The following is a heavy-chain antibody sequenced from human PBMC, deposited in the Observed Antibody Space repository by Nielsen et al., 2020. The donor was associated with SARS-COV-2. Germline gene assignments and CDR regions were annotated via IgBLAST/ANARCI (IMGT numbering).Heavy chain of an antibody. CDR3: ARAKFYDSGVDP. CDR2: INSDGRTT. CDR1: GFTFGSYW. V-gene: IGHV3-74*01. Sequence: GESLKISCAASGFTFGSYWMHWVRQAPGKGLVWVSRINSDGRTTTYADSVKGRFTISRDNTKNTLYLQMHSLRAEDTSVYYCARAKFYDSGVDPWGQGTLVTVSS. J-gene: IGHJ5*02. D-gene: IGHD5/OR15-5a*01.